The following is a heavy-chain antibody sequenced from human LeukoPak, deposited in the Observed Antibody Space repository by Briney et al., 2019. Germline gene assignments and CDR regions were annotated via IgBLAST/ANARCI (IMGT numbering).Heavy chain of an antibody. J-gene: IGHJ4*02. Sequence: GRSLRLSCAASGFTFSDSGMYWVRQSPGKGLEWVSLIWYDGSNKYYADSVKGRFTFSRDNSKNTLSLQMNSLRAEDTAVYYCAKGRWVQPAGYLDFSGQGTLVTVSA. CDR3: AKGRWVQPAGYLDF. CDR2: IWYDGSNK. D-gene: IGHD5-24*01. CDR1: GFTFSDSG. V-gene: IGHV3-33*06.